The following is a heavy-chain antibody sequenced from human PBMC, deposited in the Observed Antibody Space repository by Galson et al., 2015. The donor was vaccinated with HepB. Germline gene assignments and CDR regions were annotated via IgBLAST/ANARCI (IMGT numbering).Heavy chain of an antibody. D-gene: IGHD5-18*01. Sequence: SLRLSCAASGFTFNTFAMSWVRQAPGKGLEWVSVIGGRSGTTHHADSVKGRFTISRDNSKNMVFLQLDGLRVEDTAVYYCARNSGNNYRYYFKRWGQGTLVTVSS. CDR1: GFTFNTFA. CDR2: IGGRSGTT. V-gene: IGHV3-23*01. CDR3: ARNSGNNYRYYFKR. J-gene: IGHJ4*02.